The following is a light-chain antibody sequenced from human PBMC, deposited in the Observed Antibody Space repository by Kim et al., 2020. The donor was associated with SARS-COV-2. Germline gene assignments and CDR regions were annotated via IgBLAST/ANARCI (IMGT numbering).Light chain of an antibody. Sequence: SSELTQVPAVSVALGQTVRITCQGDSLRTYYASWYQQKPGQAPVLVIYYKNNRPSGIPDRFSGSSSGNTASLTITGAQAEDEADYYCNSRDSSGNHLLFGGGTQLTVL. J-gene: IGLJ2*01. CDR3: NSRDSSGNHLL. V-gene: IGLV3-19*01. CDR2: YKN. CDR1: SLRTYY.